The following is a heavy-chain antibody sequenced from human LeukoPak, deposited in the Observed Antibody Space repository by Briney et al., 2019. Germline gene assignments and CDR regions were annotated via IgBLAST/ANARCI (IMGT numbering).Heavy chain of an antibody. D-gene: IGHD4-17*01. CDR2: IIPIFGTA. CDR3: ARVGRNRDYGDYVRWFDP. CDR1: GGTFSSCA. V-gene: IGHV1-69*06. J-gene: IGHJ5*02. Sequence: SVKVSCKASGGTFSSCAISWVRQAPGQGLEWMGRIIPIFGTANYAQKFQGRVTITADKSTSTAYMELSSLRSEDTAVYYCARVGRNRDYGDYVRWFDPWGQGTLVTVSS.